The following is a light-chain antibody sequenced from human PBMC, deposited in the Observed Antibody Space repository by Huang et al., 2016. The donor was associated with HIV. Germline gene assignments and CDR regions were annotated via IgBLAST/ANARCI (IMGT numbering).Light chain of an antibody. V-gene: IGKV1-39*01. Sequence: DIQMTQSPSSQSASVGDRVTITCRASQNIRNYLKWYQQKPGKAPNLLIYAASTLQTGVPSRFSGSGSGTDFTLTISSLQPEDFATYYCQESYSTPWTFGQGTKVEI. CDR1: QNIRNY. CDR3: QESYSTPWT. CDR2: AAS. J-gene: IGKJ1*01.